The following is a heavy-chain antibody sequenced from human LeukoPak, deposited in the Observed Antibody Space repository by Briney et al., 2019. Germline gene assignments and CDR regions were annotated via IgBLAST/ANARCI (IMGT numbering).Heavy chain of an antibody. CDR1: GGSISSSSYY. CDR3: ARGYKLRLLWFGELFAENWFDP. J-gene: IGHJ5*02. D-gene: IGHD3-10*01. V-gene: IGHV4-39*07. CDR2: INHSGST. Sequence: SETLSLTCTVSGGSISSSSYYWSWIRQPPGKGLAWIGEINHSGSTNYNPSLKSRVTISVDTSKNQFSLKLSSVTAADTAVYCCARGYKLRLLWFGELFAENWFDPWGQGTLVTVSS.